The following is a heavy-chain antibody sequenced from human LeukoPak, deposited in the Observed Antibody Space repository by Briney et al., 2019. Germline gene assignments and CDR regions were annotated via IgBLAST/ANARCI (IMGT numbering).Heavy chain of an antibody. CDR2: INHSGST. CDR3: ARGAAAGTSARTYYFDY. CDR1: GGSFSGYY. V-gene: IGHV4-34*01. Sequence: SETLSLTCAVYGGSFSGYYWSWIRQPPGKGLEWGGEINHSGSTNYNPSLKSRVTISVDTSKNQFSLKLSSVTAADTAVYYCARGAAAGTSARTYYFDYWGQGTLVTVSS. J-gene: IGHJ4*02. D-gene: IGHD6-13*01.